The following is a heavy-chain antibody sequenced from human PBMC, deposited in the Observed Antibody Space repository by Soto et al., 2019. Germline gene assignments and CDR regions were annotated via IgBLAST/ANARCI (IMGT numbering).Heavy chain of an antibody. D-gene: IGHD1-1*01. CDR3: ARLNDALLHFDY. V-gene: IGHV2-5*02. CDR2: IYWDDDK. CDR1: GFSLSTSGVG. Sequence: QITLKESGPPLVKRTQTLTLTCTFSGFSLSTSGVGVGWIRQPPGKALEWLALIYWDDDKRYSPSLKSRLTITKDTSKNQVVLTMTNMDPVDTATYYCARLNDALLHFDYWGQGTLFTVSS. J-gene: IGHJ4*02.